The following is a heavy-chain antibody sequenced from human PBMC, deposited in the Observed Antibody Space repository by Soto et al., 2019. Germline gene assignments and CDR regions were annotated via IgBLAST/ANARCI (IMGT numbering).Heavy chain of an antibody. CDR1: GGSISSGDYY. CDR2: IYYSGST. V-gene: IGHV4-30-4*01. J-gene: IGHJ4*02. Sequence: PSETLSLTCTVSGGSISSGDYYWSWIRQPPGKGLEWIGYIYYSGSTYYNPSLKSRVTISVDTSKNQFSLKLSSVTAADTAVYYCARVSDTAMVHDYWGQGTLVTVS. CDR3: ARVSDTAMVHDY. D-gene: IGHD5-18*01.